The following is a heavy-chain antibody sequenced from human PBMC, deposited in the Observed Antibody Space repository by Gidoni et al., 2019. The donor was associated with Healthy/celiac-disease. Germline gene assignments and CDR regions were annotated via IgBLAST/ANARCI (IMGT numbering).Heavy chain of an antibody. CDR1: GFTFSSYA. Sequence: AASGFTFSSYAMSWVRQAPGKGLEWVSAISGSGGSTYYADSVKGRFTISRDNSKNTLYLQMNSLRAEDTAVYYCASGEVGDYSDYYYYYGMDVWGQGTTVTVSS. D-gene: IGHD4-17*01. J-gene: IGHJ6*02. CDR2: ISGSGGST. V-gene: IGHV3-23*01. CDR3: ASGEVGDYSDYYYYYGMDV.